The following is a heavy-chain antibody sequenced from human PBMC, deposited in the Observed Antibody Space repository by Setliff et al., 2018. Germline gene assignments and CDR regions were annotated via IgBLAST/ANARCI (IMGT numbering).Heavy chain of an antibody. V-gene: IGHV3-30*07. Sequence: SCAASGFSFSNYAMHWVRQAPGKGLEWVAVISYDGINKYYADSVRGRFTISRDNSKNTLYLQMNSLRAEDTAVYYCAKDRVPDNIWDFDSWGPGTLVTVSS. CDR2: ISYDGINK. CDR1: GFSFSNYA. D-gene: IGHD1-26*01. J-gene: IGHJ5*01. CDR3: AKDRVPDNIWDFDS.